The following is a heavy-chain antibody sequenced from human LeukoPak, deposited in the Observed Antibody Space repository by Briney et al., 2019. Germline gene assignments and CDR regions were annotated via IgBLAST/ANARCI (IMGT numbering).Heavy chain of an antibody. D-gene: IGHD6-13*01. CDR3: ARESPIGAVGEIY. V-gene: IGHV4-61*02. J-gene: IGHJ4*02. Sequence: SETLSLTCTVSGGSISSGSHYWSWIRQSAGKGLEWIGRIYTSGSTNYNPSLKSRVTISVDTSKNKFSLKLNSVTAADTAVYYCARESPIGAVGEIYWGQGTLVTVSS. CDR2: IYTSGST. CDR1: GGSISSGSHY.